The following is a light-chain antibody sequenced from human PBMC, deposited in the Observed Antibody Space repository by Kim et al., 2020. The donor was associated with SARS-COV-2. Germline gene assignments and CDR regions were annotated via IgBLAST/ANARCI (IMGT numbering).Light chain of an antibody. CDR3: QQYDSSPT. CDR2: DAS. Sequence: SLSLGKRATLSCRASQSVSNYLAWYQQKPGQAPRLLISDASSRATGIPDRFSGSGSGTDFTLTINRLEPEDFAVYYCQQYDSSPTFGPGTNVDIK. J-gene: IGKJ3*01. V-gene: IGKV3-20*01. CDR1: QSVSNY.